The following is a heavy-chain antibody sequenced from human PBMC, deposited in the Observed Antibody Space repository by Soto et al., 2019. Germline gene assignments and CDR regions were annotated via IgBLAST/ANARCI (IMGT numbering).Heavy chain of an antibody. Sequence: SVKVSCKASGGTFSSYAISWVRQAPGQGLEWMGGIIPIFGTANYAQKFQGRVTITADESTSTAYMELSSLRSEDTAVYYCARDRKDSSGYYPYYFDYCGQGTLVTVSS. V-gene: IGHV1-69*13. J-gene: IGHJ4*02. D-gene: IGHD3-22*01. CDR2: IIPIFGTA. CDR3: ARDRKDSSGYYPYYFDY. CDR1: GGTFSSYA.